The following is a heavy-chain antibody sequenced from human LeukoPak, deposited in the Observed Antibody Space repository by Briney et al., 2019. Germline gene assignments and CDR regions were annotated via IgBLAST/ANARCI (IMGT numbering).Heavy chain of an antibody. CDR2: INPSGGST. Sequence: ASVKVSCKASGYTFTSYYMHWVRQAPGQGLEWMGIINPSGGSTSYAQKFQGRVTMTRDTSTSTVYMERSSLRSEDTAVYYRAREIGYCSSTSCYKRAFDIWGQGTMVTVSS. CDR3: AREIGYCSSTSCYKRAFDI. J-gene: IGHJ3*02. D-gene: IGHD2-2*02. CDR1: GYTFTSYY. V-gene: IGHV1-46*01.